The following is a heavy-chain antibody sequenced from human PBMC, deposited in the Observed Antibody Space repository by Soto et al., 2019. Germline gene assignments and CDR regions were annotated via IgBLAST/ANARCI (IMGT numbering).Heavy chain of an antibody. Sequence: GGSLRLSCAASGFTFDDYAMHRVRQVPGKGLEWVSGINWNSGSIGYGDSVKGRFAISRDNAKHSLHLQMNSLSAEDTAFYYCVKDESINWYSGHFRHWGQGTLVTV. V-gene: IGHV3-9*01. CDR1: GFTFDDYA. D-gene: IGHD6-13*01. CDR2: INWNSGSI. J-gene: IGHJ1*01. CDR3: VKDESINWYSGHFRH.